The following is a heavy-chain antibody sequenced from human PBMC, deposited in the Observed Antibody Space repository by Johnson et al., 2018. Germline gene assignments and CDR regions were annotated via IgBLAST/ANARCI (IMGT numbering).Heavy chain of an antibody. CDR1: RGTFSRYA. CDR3: ARFAYYYHTGYFQH. V-gene: IGHV1-69*12. J-gene: IGHJ1*01. Sequence: QVRLGQSGAAVKKAGSTVKVSCKTSRGTFSRYAFSWVRQAPGKGIEWMGGIIGMLGTAHDAKKFQGRVTITAEELTSTAYMELSSLTAEATAVYYCARFAYYYHTGYFQHWGQGILVTVSS. D-gene: IGHD3-22*01. CDR2: IIGMLGTA.